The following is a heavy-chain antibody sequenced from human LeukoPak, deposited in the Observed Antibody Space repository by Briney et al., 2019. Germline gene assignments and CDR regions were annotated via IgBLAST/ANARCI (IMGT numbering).Heavy chain of an antibody. J-gene: IGHJ4*02. CDR3: ARGDPGLGDFDY. CDR1: GGALSSYY. Sequence: PSETLSLTCTVSGGALSSYYWSWIRQPPGKGLEWIGYINYSGDTNYNPSLNSRVTISVDTSKNQFSLKPSSVTAADTAVYYCARGDPGLGDFDYWGQGTLVTVSS. D-gene: IGHD3-3*01. V-gene: IGHV4-59*08. CDR2: INYSGDT.